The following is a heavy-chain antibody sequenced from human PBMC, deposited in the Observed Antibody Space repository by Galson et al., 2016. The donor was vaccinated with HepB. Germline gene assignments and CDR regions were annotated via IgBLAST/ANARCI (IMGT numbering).Heavy chain of an antibody. D-gene: IGHD4-17*01. CDR2: ISYDGSNK. V-gene: IGHV3-30*18. CDR1: GFIFSSYG. J-gene: IGHJ4*02. CDR3: AKDPRDYADGSNFDY. Sequence: SLRLSCAASGFIFSSYGMHWVRQAPGKGLEWVALISYDGSNKYYADSVKGRFTISRDNSKNTLYLQMNSLRAEDTAVYYCAKDPRDYADGSNFDYWGQGTVVTVSS.